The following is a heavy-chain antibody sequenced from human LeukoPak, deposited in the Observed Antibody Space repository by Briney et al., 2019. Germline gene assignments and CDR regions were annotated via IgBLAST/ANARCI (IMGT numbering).Heavy chain of an antibody. CDR3: ARAFSYSDAFDI. V-gene: IGHV3-9*01. CDR2: ISWNSGSI. D-gene: IGHD4-11*01. CDR1: GFTFDDYA. J-gene: IGHJ3*02. Sequence: PGRSLRLSCAASGFTFDDYAMHWVRQAPGKGLEWVSGISWNSGSIGYADSVKGRFTISRDNAKNSLYLQMNSLRAEDTALYYCARAFSYSDAFDIWGQGTMVTVSS.